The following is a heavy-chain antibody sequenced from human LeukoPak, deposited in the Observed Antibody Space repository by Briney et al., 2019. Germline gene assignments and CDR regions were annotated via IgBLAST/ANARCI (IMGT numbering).Heavy chain of an antibody. Sequence: SETLSLTCTVSGGSISGYYWSWIRQPPGKGLEWIAYIYYSGSTNHNPSLKSRVTISVDTSKKQFSLKLSSVTAADTAVYYCARVAYCGGDCYSFDYWGQGTLVTVSS. CDR3: ARVAYCGGDCYSFDY. V-gene: IGHV4-59*01. J-gene: IGHJ4*02. CDR1: GGSISGYY. CDR2: IYYSGST. D-gene: IGHD2-21*02.